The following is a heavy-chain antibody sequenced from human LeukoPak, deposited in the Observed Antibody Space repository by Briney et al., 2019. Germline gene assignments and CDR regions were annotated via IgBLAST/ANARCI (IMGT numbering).Heavy chain of an antibody. CDR1: GGSFSGYY. Sequence: TSETLSLTCAVYGGSFSGYYWSWIRQPPGKGLEWIGEINHSGSTNYNPSLKSRVTISVDTSKNQFSLKLSSVTAADTAVYYCARAVDTAMVTPWFDPWGQGTLVTVSS. J-gene: IGHJ5*02. CDR3: ARAVDTAMVTPWFDP. CDR2: INHSGST. D-gene: IGHD5-18*01. V-gene: IGHV4-34*01.